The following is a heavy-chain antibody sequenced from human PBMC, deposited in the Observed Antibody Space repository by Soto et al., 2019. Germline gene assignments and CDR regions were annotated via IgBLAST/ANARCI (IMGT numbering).Heavy chain of an antibody. D-gene: IGHD2-8*01. Sequence: VAVISYDGSNKYYADSVKGRFTISRDNSKNTLYLQMNSLRAEDTAVYYCAKPRMVYAYYYGMDVWGQGTTVTVSS. CDR3: AKPRMVYAYYYGMDV. V-gene: IGHV3-30*18. J-gene: IGHJ6*02. CDR2: ISYDGSNK.